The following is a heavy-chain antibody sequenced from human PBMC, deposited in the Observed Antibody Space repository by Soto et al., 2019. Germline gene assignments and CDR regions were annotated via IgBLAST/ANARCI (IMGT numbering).Heavy chain of an antibody. V-gene: IGHV3-30*18. CDR2: ISYDGSNK. CDR3: AKDGPGRELLS. J-gene: IGHJ5*02. D-gene: IGHD1-26*01. Sequence: GGSLRLSCAASGFTFSSYGMHWVRQAPGKGLEWVAVISYDGSNKYYADSVKGRFTISRDNSKNTLYLQMNSLRAEDTAVYYCAKDGPGRELLSWGQGTLVTVSS. CDR1: GFTFSSYG.